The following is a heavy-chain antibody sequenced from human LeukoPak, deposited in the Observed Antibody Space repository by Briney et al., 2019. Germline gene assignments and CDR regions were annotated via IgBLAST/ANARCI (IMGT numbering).Heavy chain of an antibody. CDR3: ARRYCGGDCYSDY. CDR2: IYYSGST. Sequence: PSETLSLTCTVSGGSISSYYWSWIRQPPGKGLEWIGYIYYSGSTNYNPSLKSRVTISVDTSKTQFPLKLSSVTAADTAVYYCARRYCGGDCYSDYWGQGTLVTVSS. V-gene: IGHV4-59*08. CDR1: GGSISSYY. J-gene: IGHJ4*02. D-gene: IGHD2-21*02.